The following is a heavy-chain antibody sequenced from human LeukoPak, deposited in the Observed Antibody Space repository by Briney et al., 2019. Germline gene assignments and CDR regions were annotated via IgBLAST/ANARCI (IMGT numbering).Heavy chain of an antibody. CDR2: IESGGRT. V-gene: IGHV3-66*01. J-gene: IGHJ4*02. CDR3: TREFGAFDL. Sequence: GGSLRLSCAASGFSVSTNYIHWVRQAPGRGLEWVSLIESGGRTYYADSVKGRLTVPKENSKNTVFLQINNLRFANTAVYYCTREFGAFDLWGQGTLLIVSS. D-gene: IGHD3-10*01. CDR1: GFSVSTNY.